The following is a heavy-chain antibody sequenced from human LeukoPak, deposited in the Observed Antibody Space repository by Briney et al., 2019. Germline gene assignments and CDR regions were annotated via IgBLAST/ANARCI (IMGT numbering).Heavy chain of an antibody. CDR3: ARDGRGSSHFDY. D-gene: IGHD1-26*01. CDR1: GFTFSSYA. J-gene: IGHJ4*02. Sequence: GGSLRLSCAASGFTFSSYAMHWVRQAPGKGLEWVAVISYDGSNKYYADSVKGRFTIPRDNSKNTLYLQMNSLRAEDTAVYYFARDGRGSSHFDYWGQGTLVTVSS. CDR2: ISYDGSNK. V-gene: IGHV3-30*04.